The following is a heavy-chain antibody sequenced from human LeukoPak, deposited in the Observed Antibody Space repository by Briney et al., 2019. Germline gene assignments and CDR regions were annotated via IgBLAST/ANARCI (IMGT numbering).Heavy chain of an antibody. CDR1: GGSISSGGYY. V-gene: IGHV4-30-2*01. J-gene: IGHJ5*02. CDR3: ARGLDGIVATVQFDP. D-gene: IGHD5-12*01. Sequence: SQTLSLTCTVSGGSISSGGYYWSWIRQPPGKGLEWIGYIYHSGSTYYNPSLKSRVTISVDTSKNQFSLKLSSVTAADTAVYYCARGLDGIVATVQFDPWGQGTLVTVSS. CDR2: IYHSGST.